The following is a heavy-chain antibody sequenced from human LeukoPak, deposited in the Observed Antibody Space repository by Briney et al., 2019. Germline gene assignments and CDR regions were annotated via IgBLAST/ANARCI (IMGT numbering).Heavy chain of an antibody. J-gene: IGHJ4*02. Sequence: GGSLRLSCAASGFTFSSYAMSWVRQAPGKGLEWGSAISGSGGSTYYADSVKGRFTISRDNSKNTLYLQMNSLRAEDTAVYYCAKAGDYYGSGSYFCWDYWGQGTLVTVSS. CDR3: AKAGDYYGSGSYFCWDY. D-gene: IGHD3-10*01. V-gene: IGHV3-23*01. CDR2: ISGSGGST. CDR1: GFTFSSYA.